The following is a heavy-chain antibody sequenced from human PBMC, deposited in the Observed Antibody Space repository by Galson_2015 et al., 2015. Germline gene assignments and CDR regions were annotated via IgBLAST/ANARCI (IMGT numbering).Heavy chain of an antibody. CDR2: IRSSSSTI. J-gene: IGHJ5*02. CDR3: AGYYYGSATIDP. Sequence: SLRLSCAASGFTFSSYSMHWVRQAPGKGLEWVSYIRSSSSTIYYADSVKGRFTISRDNAKNSLYLQMNSLRAEDTAVYYCAGYYYGSATIDPWGQGTLVTVSS. CDR1: GFTFSSYS. D-gene: IGHD3-10*01. V-gene: IGHV3-48*01.